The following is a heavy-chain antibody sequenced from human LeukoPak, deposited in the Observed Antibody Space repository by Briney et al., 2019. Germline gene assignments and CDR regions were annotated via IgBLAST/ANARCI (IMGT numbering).Heavy chain of an antibody. D-gene: IGHD1-26*01. CDR3: ARHSTRELPTTYDVFDI. CDR2: IDPSDSYT. V-gene: IGHV5-10-1*01. CDR1: GYSFTTYW. J-gene: IGHJ3*02. Sequence: PGGSLRLSCKGSGYSFTTYWISWVRQMPGKGLEWMGRIDPSDSYTNYSPSFQGHVTISADKSISTAYLQWSSLKASHTAMYYCARHSTRELPTTYDVFDIWGQGTMVTVSS.